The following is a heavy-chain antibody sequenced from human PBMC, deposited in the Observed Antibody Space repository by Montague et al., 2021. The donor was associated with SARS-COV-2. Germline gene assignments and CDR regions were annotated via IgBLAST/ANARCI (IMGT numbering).Heavy chain of an antibody. CDR1: GFTFTSYA. CDR2: ISFDGTNK. Sequence: SLRLSCAASGFTFTSYAMHWVRQAPGKGLEWVAVISFDGTNKYYTDSVKGRFTISRDNSENTLYLQMHSVRPEDTAVYYCAGDQGGYSYNDYWGQGTLVTVSS. J-gene: IGHJ4*02. V-gene: IGHV3-30-3*01. D-gene: IGHD5-18*01. CDR3: AGDQGGYSYNDY.